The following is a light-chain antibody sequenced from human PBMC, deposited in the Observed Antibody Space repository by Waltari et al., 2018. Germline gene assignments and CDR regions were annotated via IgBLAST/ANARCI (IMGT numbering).Light chain of an antibody. CDR1: KLGDKY. Sequence: SYELTQPPSLSVSPGQTVSITCSGDKLGDKYASWYQQKPGQSPLLVIYENSKRPSGIPERFSGSNSGNTATLTITGTHAMDEADYYCQVWDSSTVVFGGGTKLTVL. CDR3: QVWDSSTVV. J-gene: IGLJ2*01. V-gene: IGLV3-1*01. CDR2: ENS.